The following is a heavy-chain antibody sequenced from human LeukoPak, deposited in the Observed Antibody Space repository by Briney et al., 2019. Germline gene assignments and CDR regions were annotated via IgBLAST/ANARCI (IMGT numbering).Heavy chain of an antibody. J-gene: IGHJ6*02. CDR3: AREKYYDFWSGYRSGGYYYGMDV. Sequence: GASVKVSCKASGYTFTSYGISWVRQAPGQGLEWMGWISAYNGNTNYAQKLQGRVTMTTDTSTSTAYMELRSLRSDDTAVYYCAREKYYDFWSGYRSGGYYYGMDVWGQGTTDTVSS. CDR1: GYTFTSYG. D-gene: IGHD3-3*01. CDR2: ISAYNGNT. V-gene: IGHV1-18*01.